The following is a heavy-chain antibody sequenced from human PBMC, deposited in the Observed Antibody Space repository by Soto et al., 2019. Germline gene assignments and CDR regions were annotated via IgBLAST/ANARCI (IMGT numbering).Heavy chain of an antibody. CDR2: IIPIFGTA. D-gene: IGHD2-2*01. CDR1: GFTSSSYA. V-gene: IGHV1-69*01. Sequence: GGSLRLSCAASGFTSSSYAMSWVRQAPGQGLEWVGGIIPIFGTANYAQKFQGRVTITADESTSTAYMELSSLRSEDTAVYYCARGDIVLGPAAHEDYYYGMDVWGQGTKVTVSS. J-gene: IGHJ6*02. CDR3: ARGDIVLGPAAHEDYYYGMDV.